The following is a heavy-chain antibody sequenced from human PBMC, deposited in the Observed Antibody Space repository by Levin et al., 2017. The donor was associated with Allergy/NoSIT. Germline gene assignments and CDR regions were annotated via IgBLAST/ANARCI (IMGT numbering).Heavy chain of an antibody. CDR2: IYSGGST. D-gene: IGHD3-16*02. CDR1: GFTVSSNY. CDR3: ARVSIVSGDYFDY. J-gene: IGHJ4*02. Sequence: LSLTCAASGFTVSSNYMSWVRQAPGKGLEWVSVIYSGGSTYYADSVKGRFTISRDNSKNTLYLQMNSLRAEDTAVYYCARVSIVSGDYFDYWGQGTLVTVSS. V-gene: IGHV3-66*01.